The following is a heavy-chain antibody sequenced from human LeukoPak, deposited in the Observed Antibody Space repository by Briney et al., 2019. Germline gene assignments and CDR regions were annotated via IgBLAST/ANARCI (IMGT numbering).Heavy chain of an antibody. V-gene: IGHV1-2*02. CDR2: INPNSGGT. CDR3: ARGLMTTVTKGDY. J-gene: IGHJ4*02. D-gene: IGHD4-17*01. Sequence: ASVKVSCMASGYTFTGYYIHWVRQAPGQGLEWMGWINPNSGGTNYAQKFQGRVTMTRDTSISTAYMELSRLRSDDTAVYYCARGLMTTVTKGDYWGQGTLVTVSS. CDR1: GYTFTGYY.